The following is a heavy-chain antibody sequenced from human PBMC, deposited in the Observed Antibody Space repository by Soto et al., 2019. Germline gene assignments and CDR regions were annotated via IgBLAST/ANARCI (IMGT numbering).Heavy chain of an antibody. J-gene: IGHJ5*02. D-gene: IGHD3-3*01. V-gene: IGHV4-59*01. CDR3: ARDRRYYDFWSGSVGWFDP. Sequence: SETLSLTCTVSGGSISSYYWSWIRQPPGKGLEWIGYIYYSGSTNYNPSLKSRVTISVDTSKNQFSLKLSSVTAADTAVYYCARDRRYYDFWSGSVGWFDPWGQGTLVTVSS. CDR2: IYYSGST. CDR1: GGSISSYY.